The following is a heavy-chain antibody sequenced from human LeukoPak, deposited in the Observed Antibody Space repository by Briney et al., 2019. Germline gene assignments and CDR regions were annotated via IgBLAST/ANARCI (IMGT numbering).Heavy chain of an antibody. V-gene: IGHV1-8*01. J-gene: IGHJ6*02. D-gene: IGHD6-6*01. CDR3: ARDIAARNDNYYYYGMDV. Sequence: RASVKVSCKASGYTFTSYDINWVRQATGQGLEWMGWMNPNSGNTGYAQKFQGRVTMTRNTSISTAYMELSSLRSEDTAVYYCARDIAARNDNYYYYGMDVWGQGTTVTVSS. CDR2: MNPNSGNT. CDR1: GYTFTSYD.